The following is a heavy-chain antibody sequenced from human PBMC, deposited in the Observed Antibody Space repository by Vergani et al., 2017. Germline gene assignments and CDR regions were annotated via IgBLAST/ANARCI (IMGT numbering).Heavy chain of an antibody. J-gene: IGHJ5*02. CDR2: IYTSGST. D-gene: IGHD6-25*01. V-gene: IGHV4-59*10. Sequence: QVQLQQWGAGLLKPSETLSLTCAVYGGSISSYYWSWIRQPAGKGLEWIGRIYTSGSTNYNPSLKSRVTMSVDTSKNQFSLKMSPVTAADTAVYYCARDRWGRAANWFDPWGQGTLVTVSS. CDR1: GGSISSYY. CDR3: ARDRWGRAANWFDP.